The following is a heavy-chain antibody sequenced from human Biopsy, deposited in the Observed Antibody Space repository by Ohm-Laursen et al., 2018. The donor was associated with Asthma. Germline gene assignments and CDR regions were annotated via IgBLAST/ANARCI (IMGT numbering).Heavy chain of an antibody. CDR1: GGTFNTYV. Sequence: SVKVSCKSLGGTFNTYVIGWVRQAPGQGLEWMGGINSVFGTTTYPQKFQDRVTITADDSTSTVYMELSSLRSEDTAVYYCARKAGSCISRTCYSVDFWCQGTLITVSS. V-gene: IGHV1-69*13. J-gene: IGHJ4*02. CDR3: ARKAGSCISRTCYSVDF. D-gene: IGHD2-2*01. CDR2: INSVFGTT.